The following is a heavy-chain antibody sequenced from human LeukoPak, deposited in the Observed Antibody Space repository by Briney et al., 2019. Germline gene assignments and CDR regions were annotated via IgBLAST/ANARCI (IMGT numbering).Heavy chain of an antibody. CDR1: GYTFTTFG. Sequence: ASVKVSCKTSGYTFTTFGINWVRQAPGQGLEWMGWISPYNGNTNYAQKLQGRVTMTTDTSTNTVYMELRSLRSDDTAVYYCARDKGRAYSYGYVDYWGQGTLVTVS. CDR3: ARDKGRAYSYGYVDY. V-gene: IGHV1-18*01. J-gene: IGHJ4*02. D-gene: IGHD5-18*01. CDR2: ISPYNGNT.